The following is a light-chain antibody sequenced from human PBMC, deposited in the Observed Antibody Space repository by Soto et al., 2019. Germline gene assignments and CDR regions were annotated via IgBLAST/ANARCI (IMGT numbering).Light chain of an antibody. CDR1: QGISSY. J-gene: IGKJ5*01. V-gene: IGKV1-8*01. CDR3: QQYYSYPIT. Sequence: IRISQSPAAVSASNGDRVTITCRASQGISSYLAWYQQKPGKAPKLLIYAASTLQSGVPSRFSGSGSGTDFTLTISCLQSEDFATYYCQQYYSYPITFGQRARLEI. CDR2: AAS.